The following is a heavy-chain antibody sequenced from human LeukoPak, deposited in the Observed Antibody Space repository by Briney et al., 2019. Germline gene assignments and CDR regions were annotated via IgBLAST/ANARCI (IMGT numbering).Heavy chain of an antibody. CDR2: IYSGGST. CDR3: ARERHKAAAGPFFDY. J-gene: IGHJ4*02. D-gene: IGHD6-13*01. Sequence: GGSLRLSCAASGFTVSSNYMSGVRQAPGKGLEGVSVIYSGGSTYYADSVKGRFTISRDNSKNTLYLQMNSLRAEDTAVYYCARERHKAAAGPFFDYWGQGTLVTVSS. V-gene: IGHV3-53*01. CDR1: GFTVSSNY.